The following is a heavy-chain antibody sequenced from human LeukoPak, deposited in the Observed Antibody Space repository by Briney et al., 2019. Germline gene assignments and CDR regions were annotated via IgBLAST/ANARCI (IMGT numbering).Heavy chain of an antibody. CDR1: GGTFSSYA. J-gene: IGHJ5*02. CDR2: IIPILGIA. Sequence: GASVKVSCKASGGTFSSYAISWVRQAPGQGLEWMGRIIPILGIANYAQKFQGRVAITADKSTSTAYMELSSLRSEDTAVYYCASFKDGYLYNWFDPWGQGTLVTVSS. CDR3: ASFKDGYLYNWFDP. D-gene: IGHD5-18*01. V-gene: IGHV1-69*04.